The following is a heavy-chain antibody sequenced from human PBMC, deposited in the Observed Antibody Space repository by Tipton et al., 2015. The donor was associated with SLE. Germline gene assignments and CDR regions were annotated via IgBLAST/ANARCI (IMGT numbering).Heavy chain of an antibody. V-gene: IGHV4-59*01. D-gene: IGHD1-26*01. CDR2: IYYSGST. J-gene: IGHJ4*02. CDR1: GGSISSYY. Sequence: TLSLTCTVSGGSISSYYWSWIRQPPGKGLEWFGYIYYSGSTNYNPSLKSRVTISVDTSKNQFSLKLSSVTAADTAVYYCAGGMPSGSYNYWGQGTLVTVSS. CDR3: AGGMPSGSYNY.